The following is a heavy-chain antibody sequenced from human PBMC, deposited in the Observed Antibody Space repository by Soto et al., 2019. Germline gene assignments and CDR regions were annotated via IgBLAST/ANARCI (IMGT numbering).Heavy chain of an antibody. CDR2: IKSKTDGGTT. CDR3: TTEVEYSYGSFDY. Sequence: PGGSLRLSCAASGFTFSNAWRSWVRQAPGKGLEWVGRIKSKTDGGTTDYAAPVKGRFTISRDDSKNTLYLQMNSLKTEDTAVYYCTTEVEYSYGSFDYWGQGTLVTVSS. J-gene: IGHJ4*02. D-gene: IGHD5-18*01. CDR1: GFTFSNAW. V-gene: IGHV3-15*01.